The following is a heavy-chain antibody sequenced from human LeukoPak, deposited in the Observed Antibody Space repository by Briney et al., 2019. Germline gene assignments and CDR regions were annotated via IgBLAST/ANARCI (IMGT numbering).Heavy chain of an antibody. D-gene: IGHD6-13*01. V-gene: IGHV4-39*01. CDR2: IYYSGST. CDR3: ARHPNTLAAGTTFDY. J-gene: IGHJ4*02. CDR1: GGSISSSSYY. Sequence: SETLSLTCTVSGGSISSSSYYWGWIRQPPGKGLEWIGSIYYSGSTYYNPSLKSRVTISVDTSKNQFSLKLSSVTAADTAVYYCARHPNTLAAGTTFDYWGQGTLVTVSS.